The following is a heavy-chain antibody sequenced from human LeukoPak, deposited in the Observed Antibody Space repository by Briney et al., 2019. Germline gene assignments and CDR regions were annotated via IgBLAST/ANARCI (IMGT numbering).Heavy chain of an antibody. D-gene: IGHD3-22*01. Sequence: GGSLRLSCAASGYSFSDYYMSWIRQAPGRGLEWVSYISPSGSATYYADSVKGRFTISRDNAKNSLYLQMNSLRAEDTAVYYCARGPRYYDSSGFDYWGQGTLVTVSS. V-gene: IGHV3-11*04. CDR1: GYSFSDYY. CDR2: ISPSGSAT. J-gene: IGHJ4*02. CDR3: ARGPRYYDSSGFDY.